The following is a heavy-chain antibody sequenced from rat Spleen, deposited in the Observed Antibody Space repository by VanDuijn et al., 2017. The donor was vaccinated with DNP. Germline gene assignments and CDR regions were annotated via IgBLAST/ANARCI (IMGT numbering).Heavy chain of an antibody. CDR1: GFSFSNYY. J-gene: IGHJ3*01. D-gene: IGHD1-4*01. Sequence: EVQLVESGGGLVQPGRSLTLSCAASGFSFSNYYMAWVRQTPKKGLEWVTSISPSGGGTYYRDSVKGRFTISRDNANHTLYLQMDSLRSEDTATYYCATSPGPNWFAYWGQGTLVTVSS. CDR3: ATSPGPNWFAY. V-gene: IGHV5-25*01. CDR2: ISPSGGGT.